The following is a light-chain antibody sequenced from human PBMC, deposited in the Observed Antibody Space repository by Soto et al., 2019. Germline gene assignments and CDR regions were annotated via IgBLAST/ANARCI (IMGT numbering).Light chain of an antibody. CDR1: SSDVGGFDY. Sequence: QSALTQPASVSGSPGQSITISCTGTSSDVGGFDYVSWYQVLPGKAPKLMISEVNNRPSGVSYRFSGSKSGNTASLTISGLQAEDEADYYCWSYAGNTIFVFGGGTQLTVL. CDR2: EVN. CDR3: WSYAGNTIFV. J-gene: IGLJ2*01. V-gene: IGLV2-14*01.